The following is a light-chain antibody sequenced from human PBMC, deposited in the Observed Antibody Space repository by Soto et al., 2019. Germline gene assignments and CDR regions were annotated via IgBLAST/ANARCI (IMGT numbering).Light chain of an antibody. CDR1: QSLLHNNGYNS. J-gene: IGKJ5*01. Sequence: DIVMTQSPLSLPVTPGEPASISCRSSQSLLHNNGYNSLDWYLQKPGQSPQLLIYLGSSRASGVPDRFSGSGSGTDFTLKIGRVEAEDVGVYYCMQALQTPYTFGQGTRLEIK. CDR2: LGS. CDR3: MQALQTPYT. V-gene: IGKV2-28*01.